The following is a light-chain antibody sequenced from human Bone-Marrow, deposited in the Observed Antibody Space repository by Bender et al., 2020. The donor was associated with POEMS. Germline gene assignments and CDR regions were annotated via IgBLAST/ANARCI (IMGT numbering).Light chain of an antibody. J-gene: IGLJ1*01. CDR2: RND. CDR1: SSNIGVNF. Sequence: QSVLTQPPSASTTPGQRVTISCSGSSSNIGVNFVFWYQQPPGTAPKLLISRNDQRPSGVPDRFSGSKSGTSGSLAISGLRSEDEADYYCAAWDDSLSIYVFGTGTKVTVL. CDR3: AAWDDSLSIYV. V-gene: IGLV1-47*01.